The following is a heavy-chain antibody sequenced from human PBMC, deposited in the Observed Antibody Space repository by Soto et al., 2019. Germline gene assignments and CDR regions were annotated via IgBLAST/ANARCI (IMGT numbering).Heavy chain of an antibody. CDR1: GGFISGYY. J-gene: IGHJ6*02. CDR2: IYNTGST. V-gene: IGHV4-59*13. D-gene: IGHD2-21*02. Sequence: SQTLPLTCTVSGGFISGYYWSWFRQPPVNGLDWIGYIYNTGSTVYNPSFKSRVTISVDTSKNQFSLKLNSVTAADTAVYYCARDLWGYCGTDCYPLDVWGQGTTVTVS. CDR3: ARDLWGYCGTDCYPLDV.